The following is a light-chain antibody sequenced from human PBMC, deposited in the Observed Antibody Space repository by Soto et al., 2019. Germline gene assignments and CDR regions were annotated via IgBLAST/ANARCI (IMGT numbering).Light chain of an antibody. J-gene: IGKJ2*01. V-gene: IGKV1-17*03. Sequence: DIQMTQSPSAMSASVGDRVTITCRASQDISRYLVWFQQKPGKAPKRLIYSASSLQSGVPSRFSGSGFGTEFTLTISNLQPEDFATYYCLHHSDFPPYTFGQGTKLEIK. CDR3: LHHSDFPPYT. CDR2: SAS. CDR1: QDISRY.